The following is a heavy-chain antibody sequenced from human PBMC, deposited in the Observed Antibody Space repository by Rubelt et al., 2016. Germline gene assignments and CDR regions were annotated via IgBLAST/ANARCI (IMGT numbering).Heavy chain of an antibody. D-gene: IGHD5-12*01. CDR2: INHGGST. CDR1: GGSFSGYY. Sequence: QLQLQESGPGLVKPSETLSVTCAVYGGSFSGYYWTWIRQPPGKGLEWIGEINHGGSTNHNPSLKSRVTIAVDTSKNQISLKLRSVTAADTAIYYCARSSGYDYVYDYWGQGTLVTASS. CDR3: ARSSGYDYVYDY. J-gene: IGHJ4*02. V-gene: IGHV4-34*10.